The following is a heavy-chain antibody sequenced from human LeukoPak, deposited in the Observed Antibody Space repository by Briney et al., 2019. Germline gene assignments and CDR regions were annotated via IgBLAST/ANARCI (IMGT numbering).Heavy chain of an antibody. J-gene: IGHJ4*02. CDR1: GFTFSSYS. CDR2: ISSSSSTI. CDR3: ARGDCGGDCYSDY. D-gene: IGHD2-21*01. Sequence: GGSLRLSCAASGFTFSSYSMNWVRQAPGKGLEWVSYISSSSSTIYYADSVKGRFTISRDNAKNSLYLQMNSLRAEDTAVYYCARGDCGGDCYSDYWGQGTLVTVSS. V-gene: IGHV3-48*01.